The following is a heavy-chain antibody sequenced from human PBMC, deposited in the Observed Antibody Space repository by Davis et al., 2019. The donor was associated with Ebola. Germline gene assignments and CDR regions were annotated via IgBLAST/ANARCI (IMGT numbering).Heavy chain of an antibody. V-gene: IGHV4-34*01. Sequence: MPSETLSLTCAVYGGSFSGYYWSWIRQPPGKGLEWIGEINHSGSTNYNPYLKSRVTISVDTSKNQFSLKLSSVTAADTAVYYCARDRIAAATGGFDPWGQGTLVTVSS. CDR3: ARDRIAAATGGFDP. CDR1: GGSFSGYY. CDR2: INHSGST. D-gene: IGHD6-13*01. J-gene: IGHJ5*02.